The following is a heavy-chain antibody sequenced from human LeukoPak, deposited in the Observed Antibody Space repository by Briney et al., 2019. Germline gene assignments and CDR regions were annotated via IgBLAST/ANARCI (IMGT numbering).Heavy chain of an antibody. V-gene: IGHV3-23*01. CDR3: AKGFGATGNYWFDP. CDR2: ISGSGGET. Sequence: GGSLRLSCAASGFTFKNYGLTWVRQALGKGLEWVSAISGSGGETNYADSVKGRFTISRDNSKNTLYLQMNSLRDEDTALYYCAKGFGATGNYWFDPWGQGTLVTVSS. CDR1: GFTFKNYG. J-gene: IGHJ5*02. D-gene: IGHD1-1*01.